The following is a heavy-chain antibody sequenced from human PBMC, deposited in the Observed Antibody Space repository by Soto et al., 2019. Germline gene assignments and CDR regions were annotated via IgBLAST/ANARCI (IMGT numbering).Heavy chain of an antibody. CDR1: GGSFSGYY. J-gene: IGHJ4*02. D-gene: IGHD4-17*01. CDR2: INHSGST. CDR3: AREPANGDYPGY. Sequence: PXXTLSLPCAVYGGSFSGYYWXWIRQPPGKGLEWIGEINHSGSTNYNPSLKSRVTISVDTSKNQFSLKLSSVTAADTAVYYCAREPANGDYPGYWGQGTLVTVSS. V-gene: IGHV4-34*01.